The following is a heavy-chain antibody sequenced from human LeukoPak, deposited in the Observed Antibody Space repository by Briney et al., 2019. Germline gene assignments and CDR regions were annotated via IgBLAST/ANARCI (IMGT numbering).Heavy chain of an antibody. CDR1: GYSFRAYY. D-gene: IGHD1-26*01. CDR2: INPSGGST. CDR3: ATSGSYHKYYFDY. J-gene: IGHJ4*02. V-gene: IGHV1-46*01. Sequence: VASVKVSCKTSGYSFRAYYMHWVRQAPGQGLDWMGVINPSGGSTSYALKFQDRVTVSRDTSTSTVYMELSSLRSDDTAVYFCATSGSYHKYYFDYWGKGTLVTVSS.